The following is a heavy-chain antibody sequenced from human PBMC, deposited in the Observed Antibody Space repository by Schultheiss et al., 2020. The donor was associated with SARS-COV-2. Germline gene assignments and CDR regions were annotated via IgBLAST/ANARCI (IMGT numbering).Heavy chain of an antibody. CDR1: GFTFSDYN. D-gene: IGHD6-19*01. Sequence: GGSLRLSCSASGFTFSDYNMYWVRQAPGRGLEFVSGVSTNGGSTYHADSVQGRFTISRNNPKNMMYLQMSGLRLDDTAVYYCVKVSGGWYYFDYWGQGALVTVSS. J-gene: IGHJ4*02. CDR3: VKVSGGWYYFDY. CDR2: VSTNGGST. V-gene: IGHV3-64D*06.